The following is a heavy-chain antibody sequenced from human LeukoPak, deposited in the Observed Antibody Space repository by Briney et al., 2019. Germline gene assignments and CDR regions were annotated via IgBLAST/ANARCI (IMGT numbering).Heavy chain of an antibody. J-gene: IGHJ6*02. V-gene: IGHV1-2*02. D-gene: IGHD5-18*01. CDR2: INPNSGGT. Sequence: ASVKVSCKASGYTFTSYYMHWVRQAPGQGLEWMGWINPNSGGTNYAQKFQGRVTMTRDTSISTAYMELSRLRSDDTAVYYCARAYVDTAMVVFYYYYGMDVWGQGTTVTVSS. CDR3: ARAYVDTAMVVFYYYYGMDV. CDR1: GYTFTSYY.